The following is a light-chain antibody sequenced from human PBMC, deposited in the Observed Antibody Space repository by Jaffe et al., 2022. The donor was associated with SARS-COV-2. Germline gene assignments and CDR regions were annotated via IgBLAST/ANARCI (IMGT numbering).Light chain of an antibody. CDR3: VLYMGGGIWV. V-gene: IGLV8-61*01. Sequence: QTVVTQEPSFSVSPGGTVTLTCALSSGSVSTRYNPSWYQQTPGQAPRTLIYNTNVRSSGVPDRFSGSILGNKAALTITGAQADDESDYYCVLYMGGGIWVFGGGTKLTVL. CDR1: SGSVSTRYN. J-gene: IGLJ3*02. CDR2: NTN.